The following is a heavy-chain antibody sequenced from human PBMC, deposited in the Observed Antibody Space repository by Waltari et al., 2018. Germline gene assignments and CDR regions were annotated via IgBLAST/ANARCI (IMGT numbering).Heavy chain of an antibody. Sequence: VQLQQWGAGLLKPSETLSLTCAVYGGSFSGYSWSWLRQPPGTGLAWIGEINHSGSTNYNPSLKSRVTISVDTSKNQFSLKLSSVTAADTAVYYCARLRRMAAGNSKYYYYYGMDVWGQGTTVTVSS. CDR2: INHSGST. D-gene: IGHD6-13*01. V-gene: IGHV4-34*01. J-gene: IGHJ6*02. CDR3: ARLRRMAAGNSKYYYYYGMDV. CDR1: GGSFSGYS.